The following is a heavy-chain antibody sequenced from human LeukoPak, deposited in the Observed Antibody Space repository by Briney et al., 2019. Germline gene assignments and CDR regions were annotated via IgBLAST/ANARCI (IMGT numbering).Heavy chain of an antibody. CDR1: GYSFSTYG. CDR3: ARELTHGRSCDY. J-gene: IGHJ4*02. D-gene: IGHD6-13*01. V-gene: IGHV1-18*01. Sequence: ASVKVSCTASGYSFSTYGISWVRQTPGQGLEWMGWLSAYNGKKTYAPKVKARLTMTTDTSTGTAYMELRGLRSDDTAVYYGARELTHGRSCDYWGQGTLVTVSS. CDR2: LSAYNGKK.